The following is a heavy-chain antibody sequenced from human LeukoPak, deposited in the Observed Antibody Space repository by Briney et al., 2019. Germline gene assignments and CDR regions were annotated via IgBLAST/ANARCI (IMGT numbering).Heavy chain of an antibody. V-gene: IGHV3-48*01. CDR3: ARDTKYAFDN. CDR2: VGISSGNT. J-gene: IGHJ4*02. D-gene: IGHD2-2*01. CDR1: GFTFSDYS. Sequence: PGGSLRLSCAASGFTFSDYSMNWVRQAPGKGLEWISYVGISSGNTKYADSAKGRFTISGDKAKNSLYLQMNSLRAEDTAVYYCARDTKYAFDNWGQGTLVTVSS.